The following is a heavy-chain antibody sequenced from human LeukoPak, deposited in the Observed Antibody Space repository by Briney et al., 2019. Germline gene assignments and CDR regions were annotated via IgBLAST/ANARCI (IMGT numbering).Heavy chain of an antibody. V-gene: IGHV3-72*01. J-gene: IGHJ4*02. CDR3: TRGGDNDWSPGDY. Sequence: PGRSLRLSCAASGFTFSSYAMHWVRQAPGKGLEWVGRTGNKPNSYTTDYAASVKGRFTISRDNSKNALYLQMNSLKIEDTAVYYCTRGGDNDWSPGDYWGQGTLVTVSS. CDR2: TGNKPNSYTT. D-gene: IGHD3-9*01. CDR1: GFTFSSYA.